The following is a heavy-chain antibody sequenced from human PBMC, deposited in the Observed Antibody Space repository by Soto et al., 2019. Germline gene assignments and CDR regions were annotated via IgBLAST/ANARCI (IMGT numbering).Heavy chain of an antibody. CDR3: AAGGGLPRYY. CDR2: IYHSGST. V-gene: IGHV4-30-2*01. D-gene: IGHD5-12*01. J-gene: IGHJ4*02. Sequence: QLQLQESGSGLVKPSQTLSLTCAVSGGSISSGGYSWSWIRQPPGKGLEWIGYIYHSGSTSYNPALKSRATVTVGRSKNQSSLKLSSVTAADTAVYYCAAGGGLPRYYWGQGTLVTVSS. CDR1: GGSISSGGYS.